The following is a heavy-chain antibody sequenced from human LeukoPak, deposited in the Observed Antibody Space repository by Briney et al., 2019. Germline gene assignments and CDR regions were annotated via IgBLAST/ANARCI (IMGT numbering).Heavy chain of an antibody. J-gene: IGHJ4*02. CDR2: ISSSSSYI. CDR3: ARDSPKPTNYYDSSGQTHDY. V-gene: IGHV3-21*01. D-gene: IGHD3-22*01. CDR1: GFTFSSYS. Sequence: GGSLRLSCAASGFTFSSYSMNWVRQAPGKGLEWVSSISSSSSYIYYADSVKGRFTISRDNSKNTLYLQMNSLRAEDTAVYYCARDSPKPTNYYDSSGQTHDYWGQGTLVTVSS.